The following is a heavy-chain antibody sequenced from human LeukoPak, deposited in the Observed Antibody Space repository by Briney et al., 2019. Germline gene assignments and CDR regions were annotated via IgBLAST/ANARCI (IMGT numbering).Heavy chain of an antibody. D-gene: IGHD2-2*01. CDR2: IYYSGST. Sequence: SQTLSLTCAVSGGSISSGGYSWSWIRQPPGKGLEWIGYIYYSGSTYYNPSLKSRVTISVDTSKNQFSLKLSSVTAADTAVYYCARVAYCSSTSCYNNWFDPWGQGTLVTVSS. CDR3: ARVAYCSSTSCYNNWFDP. J-gene: IGHJ5*02. CDR1: GGSISSGGYS. V-gene: IGHV4-30-2*05.